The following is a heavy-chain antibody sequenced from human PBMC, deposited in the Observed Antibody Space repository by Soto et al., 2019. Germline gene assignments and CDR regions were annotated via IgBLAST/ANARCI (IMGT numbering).Heavy chain of an antibody. D-gene: IGHD4-4*01. V-gene: IGHV2-5*02. CDR3: AGCNYESGLDV. CDR1: GFSLNTNGMG. Sequence: QITLKESGPTLVRPTQTLTLTCSFSGFSLNTNGMGVGWIRQPPGKALEWLAFIYWDEDKRYSPSLKTRLTVTTDTSKNEVVLTLTNLDPLDTGTYYCAGCNYESGLDVWGQGTTVTVSS. J-gene: IGHJ6*02. CDR2: IYWDEDK.